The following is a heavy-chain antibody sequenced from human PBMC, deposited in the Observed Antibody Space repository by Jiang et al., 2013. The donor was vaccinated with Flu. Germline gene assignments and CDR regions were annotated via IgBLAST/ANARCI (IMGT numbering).Heavy chain of an antibody. D-gene: IGHD3-3*01. J-gene: IGHJ4*02. V-gene: IGHV4-34*01. CDR1: GGSFSGYY. CDR2: INHSGST. Sequence: LLKPSETLSLTCAVYGGSFSGYYWSWIRQPPGKGLEWIGEINHSGSTNYNPSLKSRVTISVDTSKNQFSLKLSSVTAADTAVYYCARVGPFGVVITRPFDYWGQGTLVTVSS. CDR3: ARVGPFGVVITRPFDY.